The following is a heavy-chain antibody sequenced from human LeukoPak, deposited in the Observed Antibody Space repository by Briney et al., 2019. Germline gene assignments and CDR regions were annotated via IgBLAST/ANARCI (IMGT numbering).Heavy chain of an antibody. V-gene: IGHV4-4*02. D-gene: IGHD2-15*01. CDR1: GGSIINTNW. CDR3: ARFGSHRYYYYYYMDV. Sequence: SGTLSLTCAVSGGSIINTNWWSWVRQPPGKGLEWIGEIYHNDNSGGTTYNPSLKSRATISVDKSKNQFSLNLNSVTAADTAVYYCARFGSHRYYYYYYMDVWGKGTTVTVSS. J-gene: IGHJ6*03. CDR2: IYHNDNSGGT.